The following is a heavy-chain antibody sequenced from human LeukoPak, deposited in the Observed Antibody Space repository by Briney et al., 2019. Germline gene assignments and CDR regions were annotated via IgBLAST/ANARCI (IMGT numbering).Heavy chain of an antibody. CDR1: GGSFSGYY. CDR3: ARGLTYYDFWSGYSYYFDY. V-gene: IGHV4-34*01. D-gene: IGHD3-3*01. Sequence: PSETLSLTCAVYGGSFSGYYWSWIRQPPGKGLEWIGEINHSGSTNYNPSLKSRATISVDTSKNQFSLKLSSVTAADTAVYYCARGLTYYDFWSGYSYYFDYWGQGTLVTVSS. CDR2: INHSGST. J-gene: IGHJ4*02.